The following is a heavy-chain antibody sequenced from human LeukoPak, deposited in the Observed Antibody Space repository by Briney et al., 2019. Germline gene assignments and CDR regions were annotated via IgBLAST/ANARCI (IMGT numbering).Heavy chain of an antibody. J-gene: IGHJ4*02. CDR3: ASLHTEYGDYDYDYFDY. V-gene: IGHV4-61*01. CDR1: GGSISSSSYY. Sequence: SETLSLTCTVSGGSISSSSYYWSWIRQPPGKGLEWIGYIYYSGSTNYNPSLKSRVTISVDTSKNQFSLKLSSVTAADTAVYYCASLHTEYGDYDYDYFDYWGQGTLVTVSS. D-gene: IGHD4-17*01. CDR2: IYYSGST.